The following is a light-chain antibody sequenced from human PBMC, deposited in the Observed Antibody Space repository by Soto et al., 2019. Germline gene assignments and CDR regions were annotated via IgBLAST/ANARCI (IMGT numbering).Light chain of an antibody. CDR3: SSYTSSNSVV. J-gene: IGLJ2*01. V-gene: IGLV2-14*01. CDR1: SSDVGDYDY. Sequence: QSVLTQPASVSGSPGQSIAISCTGTSSDVGDYDYVSWYQKHPDRAPKLIIYEVTNRPSGVSNRFSDSKSGNTASLSISGLQAEDEADYYCSSYTSSNSVVFGGGTKVTVL. CDR2: EVT.